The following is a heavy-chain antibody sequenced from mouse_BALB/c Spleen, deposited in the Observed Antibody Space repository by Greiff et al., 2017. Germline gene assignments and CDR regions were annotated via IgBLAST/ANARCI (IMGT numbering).Heavy chain of an antibody. V-gene: IGHV14-4*02. CDR3: NPRDLAAY. J-gene: IGHJ3*01. Sequence: EVKLMESGAELVRSGASVKLSCTASGFNIKDYYMHWVKQRPEQGLEWIGWIDPENGDTEYAPKFQGKATMTADTSSNTAYLQLSSLTSEDTAVYYCNPRDLAAYWGQGTLVTVSA. D-gene: IGHD6-1*01. CDR2: IDPENGDT. CDR1: GFNIKDYY.